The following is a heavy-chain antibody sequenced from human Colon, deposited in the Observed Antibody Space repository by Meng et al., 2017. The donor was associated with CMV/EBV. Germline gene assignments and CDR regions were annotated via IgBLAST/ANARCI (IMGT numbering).Heavy chain of an antibody. Sequence: ASVKVSCKASGYTFTGYYMHWVRQAPGQGLEWMGWINPNSGGTNYAQKFQGRVTMTRDTSTSTVYMELSSLRSEDTAVYYCARLGYCSSTSCSQFDPWGQGTLVTVSS. CDR1: GYTFTGYY. V-gene: IGHV1-2*02. CDR2: INPNSGGT. J-gene: IGHJ5*02. D-gene: IGHD2-2*01. CDR3: ARLGYCSSTSCSQFDP.